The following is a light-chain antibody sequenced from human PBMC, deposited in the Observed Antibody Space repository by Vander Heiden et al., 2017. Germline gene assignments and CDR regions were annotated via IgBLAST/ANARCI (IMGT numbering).Light chain of an antibody. J-gene: IGKJ1*01. Sequence: DIQMTQSPSSLSASVGDRVTITCRASQGISNYLAWYQQKPAKVPKLLIYAASTLQSGVQSRFSGSGSETDFTLAISSLQPEDVATCYCHLGTFGQGTKVEIK. CDR1: QGISNY. V-gene: IGKV1-27*01. CDR2: AAS. CDR3: HLGT.